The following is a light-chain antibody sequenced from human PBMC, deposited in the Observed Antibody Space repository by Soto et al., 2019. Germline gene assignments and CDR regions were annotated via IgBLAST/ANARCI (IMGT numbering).Light chain of an antibody. CDR3: YSSRSSSSTFYV. Sequence: QSALTQPASVSGSPGQSITISCAGTSSDIGGSNHVSWYQQHPGKAPKLMIFGVSNRPSGVSNRFSGSKSGNTASLTISGLQAEDEADYFCYSSRSSSSTFYVFGTGTKLTVL. CDR1: SSDIGGSNH. V-gene: IGLV2-14*03. J-gene: IGLJ1*01. CDR2: GVS.